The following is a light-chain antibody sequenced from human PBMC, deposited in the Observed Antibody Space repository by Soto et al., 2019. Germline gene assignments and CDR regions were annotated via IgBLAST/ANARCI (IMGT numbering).Light chain of an antibody. CDR2: LNNDGSH. V-gene: IGLV4-69*01. CDR3: QTWGTGIVV. CDR1: SGHSNYA. J-gene: IGLJ2*01. Sequence: QPVLTQSPSASASPGASVKLTCTLSSGHSNYAIAWHQQQPEKGPRYLMKLNNDGSHSKGDGIPDRFSGSSSGAERYLTISSLQSEDEADYYCQTWGTGIVVFGGGTKLTVL.